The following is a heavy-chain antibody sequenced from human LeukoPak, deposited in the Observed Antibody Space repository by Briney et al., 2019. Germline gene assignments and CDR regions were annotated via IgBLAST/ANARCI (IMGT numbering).Heavy chain of an antibody. V-gene: IGHV3-11*01. J-gene: IGHJ5*02. D-gene: IGHD3-22*01. Sequence: GSLRPSCAASGFTFSDYNMRWIRQAPGKGLEWVSSISRSGSTKYYADSVKGRFTISRDNAKNSLYLQMNSLRTEDTAVYYCARSYYDSSGYYRDNNWFDPWGQGTLVTVSS. CDR2: ISRSGSTK. CDR1: GFTFSDYN. CDR3: ARSYYDSSGYYRDNNWFDP.